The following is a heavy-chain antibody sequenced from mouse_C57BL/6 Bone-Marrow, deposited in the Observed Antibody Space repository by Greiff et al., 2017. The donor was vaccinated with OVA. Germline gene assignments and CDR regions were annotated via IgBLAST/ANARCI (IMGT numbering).Heavy chain of an antibody. CDR2: IFPGSGST. J-gene: IGHJ4*01. V-gene: IGHV1-75*01. CDR3: ARRGGSSFYYAMDY. Sequence: QVQLKQSGPELVKPGASVKISCKASGYTFTDYYINWVKQRPGQGLEWIGWIFPGSGSTYYTEKFKGKATLTVDKSSSTASMLLSSLTSEDSAVSFGARRGGSSFYYAMDYWGQGTSVTVSS. D-gene: IGHD1-1*01. CDR1: GYTFTDYY.